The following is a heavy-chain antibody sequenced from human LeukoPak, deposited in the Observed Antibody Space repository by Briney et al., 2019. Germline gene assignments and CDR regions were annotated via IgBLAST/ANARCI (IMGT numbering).Heavy chain of an antibody. CDR1: GYTFSSYG. J-gene: IGHJ4*02. CDR3: ARDLWQDTYFDY. V-gene: IGHV1-18*01. D-gene: IGHD2-21*01. Sequence: ASVKVSCKASGYTFSSYGISWVRQAPGQGLEWMGWISAYNGNINYAQKFQGRVTMTRDTSTSTVYMELSSLRSEDTAVYYCARDLWQDTYFDYWGQGTLVTVSS. CDR2: ISAYNGNI.